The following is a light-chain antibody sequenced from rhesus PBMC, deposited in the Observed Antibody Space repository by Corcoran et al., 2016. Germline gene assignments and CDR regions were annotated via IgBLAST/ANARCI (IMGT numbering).Light chain of an antibody. J-gene: IGKJ3*01. Sequence: DIVMTQTPLSLSVTPGEPASISCRSSQSLLDSEDGNTSLDWYLQQPGQSPQLLIYEVSNRASGVPDRLRCSGSETDFKLKISRVEAEDVGVYYCMPALEFPFTFGPGTKLDIK. V-gene: IGKV2-104*01. CDR2: EVS. CDR3: MPALEFPFT. CDR1: QSLLDSEDGNTS.